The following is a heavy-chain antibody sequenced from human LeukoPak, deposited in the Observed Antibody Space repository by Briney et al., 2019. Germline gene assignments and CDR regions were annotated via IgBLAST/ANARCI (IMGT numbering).Heavy chain of an antibody. Sequence: PSETLSLTCTVSSGSISSSSYYWGWIRQPPGKGLEWIGSNYYSGSTYYNPSLKSRVTISVDTSKNQFSLKLSSVTAADTAVYYRARRLRVYYYDSSGYYWEDFDYWGQGTLVTVSS. V-gene: IGHV4-39*01. CDR3: ARRLRVYYYDSSGYYWEDFDY. CDR1: SGSISSSSYY. CDR2: NYYSGST. J-gene: IGHJ4*02. D-gene: IGHD3-22*01.